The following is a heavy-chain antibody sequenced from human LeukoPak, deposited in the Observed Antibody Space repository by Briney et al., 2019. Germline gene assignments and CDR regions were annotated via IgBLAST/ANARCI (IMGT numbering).Heavy chain of an antibody. CDR3: ARVGYDSSGYYFDY. CDR2: IWYDGSNK. J-gene: IGHJ4*02. CDR1: GFTFSSYG. D-gene: IGHD3-22*01. Sequence: GGSLRLSCAASGFTFSSYGMHWVRQAPGKGLEWVAVIWYDGSNKYYADSVKGRFTISRDNSKNTLYLQMNSLRAEDTAVYYCARVGYDSSGYYFDYGGQGPLVTVSS. V-gene: IGHV3-33*01.